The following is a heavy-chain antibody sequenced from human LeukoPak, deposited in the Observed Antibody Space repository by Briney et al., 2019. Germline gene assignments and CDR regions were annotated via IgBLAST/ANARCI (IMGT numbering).Heavy chain of an antibody. CDR2: ITGSGGST. CDR3: AKGRYYGSGSLSYYFDY. V-gene: IGHV3-23*01. J-gene: IGHJ4*02. D-gene: IGHD3-10*01. Sequence: GGSLRLSCAASGFTFSNYAMTWVRQAQGKGLQWVSAITGSGGSTYYADSVKGRFAISRDNSKNTLYLQMNSLRAEDTAVYYCAKGRYYGSGSLSYYFDYWGQGTLVTVSS. CDR1: GFTFSNYA.